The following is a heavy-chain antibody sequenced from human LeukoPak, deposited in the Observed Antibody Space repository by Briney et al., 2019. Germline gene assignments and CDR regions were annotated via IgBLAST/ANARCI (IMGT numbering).Heavy chain of an antibody. CDR2: IIPIFGTA. D-gene: IGHD4-17*01. CDR1: RGTFSSYA. V-gene: IGHV1-69*13. CDR3: ASLGGGSTVTTYLNY. Sequence: SVKVSCKASRGTFSSYAINWVRQAPGQGLEWMGGIIPIFGTANYAQRFQGRVTITADESTSTAYMELSSLRSEDTAVYYCASLGGGSTVTTYLNYWGQGTLVTVS. J-gene: IGHJ4*02.